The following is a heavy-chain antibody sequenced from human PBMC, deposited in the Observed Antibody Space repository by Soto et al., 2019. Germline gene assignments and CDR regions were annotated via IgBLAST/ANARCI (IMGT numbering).Heavy chain of an antibody. CDR1: GYTFTNYA. CDR2: INAGNGNT. D-gene: IGHD5-12*01. CDR3: ARVSGYYRPDY. Sequence: QVQLVQSGAEEKKPGASVKVSCKASGYTFTNYAMHWVRQAPGQRLEWMGWINAGNGNTKYSQKFQGRGTITRDTSASTAYMELSSMRSEDTAVYYCARVSGYYRPDYWGQGTLVTVSS. V-gene: IGHV1-3*05. J-gene: IGHJ4*02.